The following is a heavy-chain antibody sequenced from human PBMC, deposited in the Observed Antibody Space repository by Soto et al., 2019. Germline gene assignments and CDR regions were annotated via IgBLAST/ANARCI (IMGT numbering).Heavy chain of an antibody. V-gene: IGHV3-30-3*01. CDR3: ARDQARDGYGIYWVAFDI. J-gene: IGHJ3*02. CDR2: ISYDGSNK. D-gene: IGHD5-12*01. CDR1: GFTFSSYA. Sequence: GGSLRLSCAASGFTFSSYAMHWVRQAPGKGLEWVAVISYDGSNKYYADSVKGRFTISRDNSKNTLYLQMNSLRAEDTAVYYCARDQARDGYGIYWVAFDIWGQGTMVTVSS.